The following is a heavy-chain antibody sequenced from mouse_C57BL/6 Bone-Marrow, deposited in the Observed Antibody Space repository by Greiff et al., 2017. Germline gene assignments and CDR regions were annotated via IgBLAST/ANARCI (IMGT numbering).Heavy chain of an antibody. Sequence: VQLQQPGAELVMPGASVKLSCKASGYTFTSYWMHWVKQRPGQGLEWIGEIAPSDSYTNYNQKFKGKSTLTVDKSSSTAYMQLSSLTSEDSAVYYCAREIYYDYDGPYWYFDVWGTGTTVTVSS. V-gene: IGHV1-69*01. J-gene: IGHJ1*03. CDR3: AREIYYDYDGPYWYFDV. CDR1: GYTFTSYW. D-gene: IGHD2-4*01. CDR2: IAPSDSYT.